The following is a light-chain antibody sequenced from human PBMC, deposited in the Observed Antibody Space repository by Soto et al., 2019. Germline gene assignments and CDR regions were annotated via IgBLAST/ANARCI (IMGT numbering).Light chain of an antibody. Sequence: DIQVTQSPSTLSASVGDRVTITCRASQSIEKWVAWYQQKPGKAPKLLIQRASSLESGVPSRFSGSGSGTEFTLTISSLQPDDFAAYYCQQYKTSSMFGQGTKVEIK. V-gene: IGKV1-5*03. CDR3: QQYKTSSM. CDR2: RAS. J-gene: IGKJ1*01. CDR1: QSIEKW.